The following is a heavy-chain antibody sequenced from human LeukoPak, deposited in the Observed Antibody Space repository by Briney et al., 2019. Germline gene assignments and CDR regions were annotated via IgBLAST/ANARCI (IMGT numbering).Heavy chain of an antibody. CDR2: IYPDDSDT. CDR3: ARSFGSRGYFDY. CDR1: GSDFPKFW. J-gene: IGHJ4*02. V-gene: IGHV5-51*01. D-gene: IGHD6-13*01. Sequence: GESLKISCQTSGSDFPKFWIGWVRQMPGKGLEWMGIIYPDDSDTKYNHSFQGQVTISADKSISTAYPQWSSLKASDTAMYYCARSFGSRGYFDYWGQGTLVTVSP.